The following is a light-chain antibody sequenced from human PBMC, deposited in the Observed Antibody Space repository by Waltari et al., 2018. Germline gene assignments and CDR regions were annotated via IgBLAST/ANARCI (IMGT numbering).Light chain of an antibody. CDR2: EGS. CDR1: SSDVGGYNL. CDR3: CSYAGSSTVV. V-gene: IGLV2-23*03. Sequence: QSALTQPASVSGSPGQSITISCTGTSSDVGGYNLVSWYQQHPGKAPKLMIYEGSKRPSGVSHRFSGSKSGNTASLTISGLQAEDEADYYCCSYAGSSTVVFGGGTKLTVL. J-gene: IGLJ2*01.